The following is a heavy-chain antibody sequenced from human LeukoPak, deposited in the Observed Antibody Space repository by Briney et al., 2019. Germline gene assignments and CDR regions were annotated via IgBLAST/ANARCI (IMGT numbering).Heavy chain of an antibody. V-gene: IGHV1-8*01. Sequence: ASVKVSCKASGYTFTSYDINWVRQATGQGLEWMGWMNPNSSNTGYAQKFQGRVTMTRNTSISTAYMELSSLRSEDTAVYYCARGGSVSRTIFGVVPLRNGFDPWGQGTLVTVSS. CDR3: ARGGSVSRTIFGVVPLRNGFDP. D-gene: IGHD3-3*01. CDR1: GYTFTSYD. CDR2: MNPNSSNT. J-gene: IGHJ5*02.